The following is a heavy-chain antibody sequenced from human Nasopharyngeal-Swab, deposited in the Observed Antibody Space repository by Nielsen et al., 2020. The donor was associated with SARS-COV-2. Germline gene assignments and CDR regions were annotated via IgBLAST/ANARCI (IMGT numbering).Heavy chain of an antibody. J-gene: IGHJ4*02. CDR3: AREGPGPPMTTVTPYFDY. CDR2: IIPIGGIA. V-gene: IGHV1-69*04. Sequence: WSRQAPGQGFGWLGRIIPIGGIANNAQKFQGRVTITADKSTSTAYMELTSLRSEDTAVYYCAREGPGPPMTTVTPYFDYWGQGTLVTVSS. D-gene: IGHD4-11*01.